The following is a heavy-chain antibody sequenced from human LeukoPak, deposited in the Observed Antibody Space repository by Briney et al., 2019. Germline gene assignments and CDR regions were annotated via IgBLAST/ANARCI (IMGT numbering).Heavy chain of an antibody. J-gene: IGHJ4*02. CDR1: GFTFSSYW. Sequence: PGGSLRLSCAASGFTFSSYWMSWVRQAPGRGLEWVSLISSSGGNTYYADSVKGRFTISRDNSKSTVYLQMNSLRAEDTAIYYCAKGQEYVWGSYRYTEGPYFDYWGQGILVTVSS. CDR3: AKGQEYVWGSYRYTEGPYFDY. V-gene: IGHV3-23*01. CDR2: ISSSGGNT. D-gene: IGHD3-16*02.